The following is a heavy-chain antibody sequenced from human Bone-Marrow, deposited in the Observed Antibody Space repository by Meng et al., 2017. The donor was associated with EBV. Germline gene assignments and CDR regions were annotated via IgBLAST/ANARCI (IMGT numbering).Heavy chain of an antibody. CDR2: ISADKGNR. CDR3: ARDLGYTSSCHDY. V-gene: IGHV1-18*01. D-gene: IGHD6-13*01. J-gene: IGHJ4*02. CDR1: GYTFTSYA. Sequence: QVQLVQSGVEVKKPGASVKASCKTSGYTFTSYAISWVRQAPGQGLEWMGWISADKGNRNYAQKFQDRVTLTTDTSTRTAYMELRSLRSDDTAVYFCARDLGYTSSCHDYWGQGTLVTVSS.